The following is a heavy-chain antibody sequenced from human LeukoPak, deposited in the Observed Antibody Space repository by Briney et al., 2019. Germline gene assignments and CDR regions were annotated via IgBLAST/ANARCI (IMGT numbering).Heavy chain of an antibody. Sequence: GGSLRLSCAATGFTSVNYAMSWVRQAPGKGLEWVSAISGSGGSTYYADSVKGRFTISRDNSKNTLYVQVNSLGTEDTAAYYCAKGSYYDSSGSFYFDYWGQGTLVTVSS. CDR3: AKGSYYDSSGSFYFDY. D-gene: IGHD3-22*01. CDR1: GFTSVNYA. CDR2: ISGSGGST. J-gene: IGHJ4*02. V-gene: IGHV3-23*01.